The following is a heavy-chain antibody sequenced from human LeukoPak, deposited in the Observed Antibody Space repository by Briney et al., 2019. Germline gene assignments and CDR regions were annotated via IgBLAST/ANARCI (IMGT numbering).Heavy chain of an antibody. CDR3: ARDPPSYYYGSGSYGSTFDY. CDR2: INPSGDST. CDR1: GYTFTSYY. Sequence: ASVKVSCKASGYTFTSYYMHWVRQAPGQGLEWMGIINPSGDSTSYAQKFQGRVTMTRDISTSTVYMELSSLRSEDTAVYYCARDPPSYYYGSGSYGSTFDYWGQGTLVTVSS. D-gene: IGHD3-10*01. J-gene: IGHJ4*02. V-gene: IGHV1-46*01.